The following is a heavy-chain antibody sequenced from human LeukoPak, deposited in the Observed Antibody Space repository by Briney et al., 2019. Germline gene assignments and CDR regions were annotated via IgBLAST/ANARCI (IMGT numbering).Heavy chain of an antibody. CDR3: AAVRYFDWLLADVVAFDI. CDR2: IVVGSGNT. D-gene: IGHD3-9*01. CDR1: GFTFTSSA. J-gene: IGHJ3*02. Sequence: ASVKVSCKASGFTFTSSAMQWVRQARGQRLEWIGWIVVGSGNTNYAQKFQERVTITRDMSTSTAYMELSSLRSEDTAVYYCAAVRYFDWLLADVVAFDIWGQGTMVTVSS. V-gene: IGHV1-58*02.